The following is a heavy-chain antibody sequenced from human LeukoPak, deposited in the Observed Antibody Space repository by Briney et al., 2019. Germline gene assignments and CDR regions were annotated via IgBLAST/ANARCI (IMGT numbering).Heavy chain of an antibody. V-gene: IGHV1-2*02. Sequence: ASVKVSCKASGYTFTSYGISWVRQAPGQGLEWMGWINPNHGGTNYAQKFQGRVTMTRDTSISTVYMELRRLRYDDTAIYYCARVEGWLHPYDAFDIWGQGTVVTVSS. CDR3: ARVEGWLHPYDAFDI. CDR1: GYTFTSYG. CDR2: INPNHGGT. D-gene: IGHD5-24*01. J-gene: IGHJ3*02.